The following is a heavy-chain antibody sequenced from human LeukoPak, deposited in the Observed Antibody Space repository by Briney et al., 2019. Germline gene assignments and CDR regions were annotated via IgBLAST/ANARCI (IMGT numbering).Heavy chain of an antibody. CDR3: ARERVYYYDSSGYYFDY. D-gene: IGHD3-22*01. V-gene: IGHV4-59*01. CDR1: GGSISSYY. Sequence: SETLSLTCTVSGGSISSYYWSWIRQPPGKGLEWIGYIYYSGSTNYNPSLKSRDTISVDTSKNQFSLKLSSVTAADTAVYYCARERVYYYDSSGYYFDYWGQGTLVTVSS. CDR2: IYYSGST. J-gene: IGHJ4*02.